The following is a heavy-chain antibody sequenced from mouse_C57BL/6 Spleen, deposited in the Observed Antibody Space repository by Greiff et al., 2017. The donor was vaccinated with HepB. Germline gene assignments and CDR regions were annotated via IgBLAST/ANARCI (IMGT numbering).Heavy chain of an antibody. J-gene: IGHJ4*01. CDR2: FNPSTGGT. CDR3: ARSDGYDGDD. Sequence: EVQLQQSGPELVKPGASVKISCKASGYSFTGYYMNWVKQSPEKSLEWIGEFNPSTGGTTYNQKFKAKATLTVDKSSSTAYMQLKSLTSEDSAVYYCARSDGYDGDDWGQGTSVTVAS. CDR1: GYSFTGYY. D-gene: IGHD2-2*01. V-gene: IGHV1-42*01.